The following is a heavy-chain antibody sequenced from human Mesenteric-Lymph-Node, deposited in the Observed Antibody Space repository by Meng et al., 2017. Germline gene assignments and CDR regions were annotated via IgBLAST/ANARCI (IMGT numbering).Heavy chain of an antibody. J-gene: IGHJ4*02. V-gene: IGHV2-5*01. CDR2: IYWNDDK. Sequence: SGPTLGKPTQTLTLTCTFSGFSLSTSGVGVGWIRQPPGKALEWLALIYWNDDKRYSPSLKSRLTITKDTSKNQVVLTMTNMDPVDTATYYCAHRSIAVAGPERGFDYWGQGTLVTVSS. CDR1: GFSLSTSGVG. CDR3: AHRSIAVAGPERGFDY. D-gene: IGHD6-19*01.